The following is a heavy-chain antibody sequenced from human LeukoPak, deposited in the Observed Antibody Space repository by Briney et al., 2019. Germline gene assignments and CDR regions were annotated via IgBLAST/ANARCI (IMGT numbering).Heavy chain of an antibody. D-gene: IGHD2-15*01. CDR2: IKPDGSEG. Sequence: GGSLRLSCAASGFTFSSYWMSWVRQAPGKGLEGVADIKPDGSEGYYVDSAKGRFTISRDNAKNSLYLQMNSLRAEDTAVYSCARDSKLRSGGLFDPWGQGTLVTVSS. CDR3: ARDSKLRSGGLFDP. J-gene: IGHJ5*02. V-gene: IGHV3-7*01. CDR1: GFTFSSYW.